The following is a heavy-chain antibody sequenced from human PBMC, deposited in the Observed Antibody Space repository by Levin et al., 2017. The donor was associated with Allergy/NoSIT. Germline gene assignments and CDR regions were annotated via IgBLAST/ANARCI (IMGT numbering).Heavy chain of an antibody. CDR1: FFLFFPPF. CDR2: VSFDGVKD. J-gene: IGHJ6*02. D-gene: IGHD2-2*01. CDR3: ARSQFVVLVPGAIGGGGMGL. V-gene: IGHV3-30-3*01. Sequence: GGFLSLSFFFSFFLFFPPFLHWVRQAPGKGLEWVASVSFDGVKDVYADAVKGRFSLSLSHSKSTLYLQMNSLRPEDTAVYYCARSQFVVLVPGAIGGGGMGLWGQGTTVTVSS.